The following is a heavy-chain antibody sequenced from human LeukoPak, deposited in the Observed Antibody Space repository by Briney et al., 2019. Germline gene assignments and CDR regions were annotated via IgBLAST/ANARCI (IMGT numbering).Heavy chain of an antibody. CDR1: GGSISSYY. CDR2: IYYSGST. D-gene: IGHD7-27*01. Sequence: SETLCLTCTVSGGSISSYYWSWIRQPPGKGLEWIGYIYYSGSTNYNPSLKSRVTISVDTSKNQFSLKLSSVTAADTAVYYCARHAGNWGLTPPYFDYWGQGTLVTVSS. V-gene: IGHV4-59*08. J-gene: IGHJ4*02. CDR3: ARHAGNWGLTPPYFDY.